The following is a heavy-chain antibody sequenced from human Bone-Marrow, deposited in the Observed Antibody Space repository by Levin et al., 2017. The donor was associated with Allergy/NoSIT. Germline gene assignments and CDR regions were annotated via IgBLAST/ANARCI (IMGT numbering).Heavy chain of an antibody. CDR2: IKQDGSEK. J-gene: IGHJ4*02. V-gene: IGHV3-7*01. Sequence: SCAASGFMFSNYWMSWVRQAPGKGLEWVANIKQDGSEKYCIDSVKGRFTISRDNAKSSLYLQMNSLRAEDTAVYYCARDKGVIPEAGSKFDYWGQGILVTVSS. D-gene: IGHD6-13*01. CDR3: ARDKGVIPEAGSKFDY. CDR1: GFMFSNYW.